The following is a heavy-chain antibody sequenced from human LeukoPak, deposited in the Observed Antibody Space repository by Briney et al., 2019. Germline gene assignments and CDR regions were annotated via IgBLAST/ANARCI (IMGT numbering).Heavy chain of an antibody. Sequence: GGSLRLSCAASGFTFSSYSMNWVRQAPGKGLEWVSYISSGGLTIYYADSVKGRFTISRDNSKNTLYLQMNSLRAEDTAVYYCARSPEKNSIAAAGTPYFDYWGQGTLVTVSS. V-gene: IGHV3-48*01. CDR3: ARSPEKNSIAAAGTPYFDY. CDR2: ISSGGLTI. CDR1: GFTFSSYS. J-gene: IGHJ4*02. D-gene: IGHD6-13*01.